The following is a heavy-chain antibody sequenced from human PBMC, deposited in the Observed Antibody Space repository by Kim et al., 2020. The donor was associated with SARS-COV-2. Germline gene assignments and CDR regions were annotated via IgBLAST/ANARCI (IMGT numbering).Heavy chain of an antibody. J-gene: IGHJ4*02. CDR3: ARVYGSGSYLLH. V-gene: IGHV1-3*01. Sequence: ASVKVSCKASGYTFTSYAMHWVRQAPGQRLEWMGWINAGNGNTKYSQKFQGRVTITRDTSASTAYMELSSLRSEDTAVYYCARVYGSGSYLLHWGQGTLVTVSS. CDR2: INAGNGNT. D-gene: IGHD3-10*01. CDR1: GYTFTSYA.